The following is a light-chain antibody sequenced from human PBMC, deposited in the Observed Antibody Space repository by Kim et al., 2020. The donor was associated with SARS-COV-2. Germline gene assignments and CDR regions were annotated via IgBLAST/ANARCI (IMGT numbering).Light chain of an antibody. V-gene: IGKV3-11*01. CDR3: QQRLNWPSA. Sequence: LVPGKGATLSCRATQSISDHLGWYQQKPGQAPSPRIFDAYNRAPGIPARFSGSGSGKDFTLTISSLEPEDFAVYYCQQRLNWPSAFGGGTKVDIK. CDR1: QSISDH. CDR2: DAY. J-gene: IGKJ4*01.